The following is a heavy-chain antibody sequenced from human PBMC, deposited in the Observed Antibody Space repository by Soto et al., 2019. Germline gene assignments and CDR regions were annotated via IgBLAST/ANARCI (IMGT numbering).Heavy chain of an antibody. V-gene: IGHV3-21*01. CDR1: GSTFRTFS. CDR3: ARGETSFETAFDY. CDR2: ISSSSSYI. D-gene: IGHD3-9*01. J-gene: IGHJ4*02. Sequence: PGCSRRLTYAPTGSTFRTFSTHGVRQAPGKGLEWVSSISSSSSYIYYADSVKGRFTISRDNAKNSLYLQMNSLRAEDTAVYYCARGETSFETAFDYWRQGT.